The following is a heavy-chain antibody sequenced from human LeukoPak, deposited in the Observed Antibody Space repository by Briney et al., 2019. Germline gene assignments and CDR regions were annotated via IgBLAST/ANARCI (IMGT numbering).Heavy chain of an antibody. CDR2: IYYSGST. CDR3: ARVYRYERDYYYYYGMDV. CDR1: GDSISSSSYY. V-gene: IGHV4-61*01. Sequence: SETLSLTCTVSGDSISSSSYYWSWIRQPPGKGLEWIGYIYYSGSTNYNPSLKSRVTISVDTSKNQFSLKLSSVTAADTAVYYCARVYRYERDYYYYYGMDVWGQGTTVTVSS. J-gene: IGHJ6*02. D-gene: IGHD5-18*01.